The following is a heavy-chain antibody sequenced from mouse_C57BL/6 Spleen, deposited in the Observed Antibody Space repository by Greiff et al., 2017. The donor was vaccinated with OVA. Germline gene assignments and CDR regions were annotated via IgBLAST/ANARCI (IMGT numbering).Heavy chain of an antibody. CDR3: APYYYGSSYNYFDY. J-gene: IGHJ2*01. CDR1: GYAFSSSW. CDR2: IYPGDGDT. V-gene: IGHV1-82*01. Sequence: VQLVESGPELVKPGASVKISCKASGYAFSSSWMNWVKQRPGKGLEWIGRIYPGDGDTNYNGKFKGKATLTADKSSSTAYMQLSSLTSEDSAVYFCAPYYYGSSYNYFDYWGQGTTLTVSS. D-gene: IGHD1-1*01.